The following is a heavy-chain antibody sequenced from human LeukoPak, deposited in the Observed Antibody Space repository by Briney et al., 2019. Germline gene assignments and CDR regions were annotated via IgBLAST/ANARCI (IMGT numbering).Heavy chain of an antibody. CDR1: GFTFSSYG. CDR2: IWYDGSTK. D-gene: IGHD3-22*01. Sequence: GGSLRLSCAPSGFTFSSYGMHWVRQAPGKGLEWVAVIWYDGSTKYYADSVKGRFTCSRANSKNTLYLQMNSLRAEDTAVYYCAKYDSSGYTPYDAFDIWGQGTMVTVSS. V-gene: IGHV3-33*06. CDR3: AKYDSSGYTPYDAFDI. J-gene: IGHJ3*02.